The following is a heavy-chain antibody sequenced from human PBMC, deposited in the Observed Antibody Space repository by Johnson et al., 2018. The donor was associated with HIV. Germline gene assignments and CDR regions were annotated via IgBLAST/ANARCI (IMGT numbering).Heavy chain of an antibody. V-gene: IGHV3-7*03. CDR2: IKQDGSEK. CDR1: GFTFSSYA. J-gene: IGHJ3*02. CDR3: ANQGEDAFDI. Sequence: VQLVESGGGVVQPGRSLRLSCAASGFTFSSYAMHWVRQAPGKGLEWVANIKQDGSEKYYVDSVKGRFTISRDNAKNSLYLQMNSLRAEDTALYYCANQGEDAFDIWGQGTMVTVSS. D-gene: IGHD1-14*01.